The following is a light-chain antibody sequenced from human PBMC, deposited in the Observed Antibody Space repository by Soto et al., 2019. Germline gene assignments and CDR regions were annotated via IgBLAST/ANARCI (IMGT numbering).Light chain of an antibody. CDR1: SSDVGGYNY. J-gene: IGLJ1*01. V-gene: IGLV2-8*01. CDR3: SSYAGNNNYV. Sequence: ALAQPPSASGSPGQSVAISCTVTSSDVGGYNYVSWYQLHPSKAPKLMIYEANLRPSGVPDRFSGSKSGNTASLTVSGLQAEDEADYYCSSYAGNNNYVFGTGTKVTVL. CDR2: EAN.